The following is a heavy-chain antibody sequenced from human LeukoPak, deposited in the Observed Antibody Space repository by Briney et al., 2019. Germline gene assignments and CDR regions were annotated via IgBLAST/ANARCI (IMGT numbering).Heavy chain of an antibody. D-gene: IGHD7-27*01. CDR2: IYTSGST. CDR1: GGSISSYY. Sequence: PSETLSLTCTVSGGSISSYYWNWIRQPAGKGLEWIGRIYTSGSTNYNPSLKSRVTISVDKSKNQFSLKLSSVTAADTAVYYCARDGGTGDRPYWGQGTLVTVSS. CDR3: ARDGGTGDRPY. V-gene: IGHV4-4*07. J-gene: IGHJ4*02.